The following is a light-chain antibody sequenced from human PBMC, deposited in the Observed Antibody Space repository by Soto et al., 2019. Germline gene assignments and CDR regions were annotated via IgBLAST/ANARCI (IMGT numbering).Light chain of an antibody. CDR1: SSDVGGYNF. Sequence: QSALTQPASVSGSPGQSITICCTGTSSDVGGYNFVSWYQQHPGRAPKLMIYEVSHRPSGVSNRFSGSKSGNTASLTISGLQADDEADYYCSSYTSSSTLVFGGGTKLTVL. J-gene: IGLJ2*01. V-gene: IGLV2-14*01. CDR2: EVS. CDR3: SSYTSSSTLV.